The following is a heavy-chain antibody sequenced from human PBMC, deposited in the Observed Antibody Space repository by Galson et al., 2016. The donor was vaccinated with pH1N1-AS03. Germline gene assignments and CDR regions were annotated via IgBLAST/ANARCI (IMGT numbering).Heavy chain of an antibody. CDR1: GGTFSGFF. Sequence: ETLSLTCDVLGGTFSGFFWNWVRQSSGKGLEWIGEVDHSGIITYNPSLRSRLNIALDTSSRQFSLKLTSVTAADTAVYFCARLLGKAFPRLVRNFGMDVWGQGTTVTVSS. V-gene: IGHV4-34*01. J-gene: IGHJ6*02. CDR3: ARLLGKAFPRLVRNFGMDV. CDR2: VDHSGII. D-gene: IGHD3-16*01.